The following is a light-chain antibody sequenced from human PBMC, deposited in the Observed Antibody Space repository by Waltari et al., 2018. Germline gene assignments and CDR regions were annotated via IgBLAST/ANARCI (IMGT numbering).Light chain of an antibody. CDR3: QQYVSSPLT. Sequence: DIVLTQSPDTLSLSPGDRAPLSCRASQSVSSSYLAWYQQRPGQAPRLLIYGASSRATGIPDRFSGSGSGTDFTLTIRRLEPEDFAVYYCQQYVSSPLTFGGGTKVEIK. CDR2: GAS. J-gene: IGKJ4*01. V-gene: IGKV3-20*01. CDR1: QSVSSSY.